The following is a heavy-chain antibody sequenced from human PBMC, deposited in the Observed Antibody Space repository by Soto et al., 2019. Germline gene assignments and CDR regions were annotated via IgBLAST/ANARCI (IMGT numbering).Heavy chain of an antibody. V-gene: IGHV3-11*01. CDR3: ARDYYDSTGYYSNDY. CDR1: GFTFSDYY. D-gene: IGHD3-22*01. J-gene: IGHJ4*02. CDR2: ITGGGSTT. Sequence: PGGSLRLSCAASGFTFSDYYMSWIRQAPGKWLEWVSYITGGGSTTHYADSVKGRFTISRDNAKNSLYLQMNSLRAEDTAVYYCARDYYDSTGYYSNDYWGQGXLVTVYS.